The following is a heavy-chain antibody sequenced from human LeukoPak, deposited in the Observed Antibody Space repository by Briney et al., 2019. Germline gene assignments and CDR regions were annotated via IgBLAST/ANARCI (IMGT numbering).Heavy chain of an antibody. D-gene: IGHD3-10*01. CDR1: GGTFSSYA. V-gene: IGHV1-69*05. Sequence: ASVKVSCKASGGTFSSYAISWVRQAPGQGPEWMGGIIPIFGTANYAQKFQGRVTITTDESTSTAYMELSSLRSEDTAVYYCARGYHGSGSYFDYWGQGTLVTVSS. CDR2: IIPIFGTA. J-gene: IGHJ4*02. CDR3: ARGYHGSGSYFDY.